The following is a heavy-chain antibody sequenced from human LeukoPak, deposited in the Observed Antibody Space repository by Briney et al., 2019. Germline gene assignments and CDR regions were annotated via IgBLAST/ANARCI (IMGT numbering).Heavy chain of an antibody. CDR1: GYTFTDYQ. Sequence: ASVKVSCKASGYTFTDYQIYWVRQAPGQGLEWMGWINPNSGGTNYAQKFQGRVTMTRDTSISTAYMELSRLRSDDTAVYYCARDLRAEEYWGQGTLVTVSS. V-gene: IGHV1-2*02. CDR2: INPNSGGT. J-gene: IGHJ4*02. CDR3: ARDLRAEEY.